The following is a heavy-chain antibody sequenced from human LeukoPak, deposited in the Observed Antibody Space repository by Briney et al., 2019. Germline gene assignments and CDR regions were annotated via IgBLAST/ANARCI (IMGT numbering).Heavy chain of an antibody. J-gene: IGHJ3*02. Sequence: ASVTVSCKASGYTFTSYGISWVRQAPGQGLEWMGWISTYNGDTNYAQNLQGRVTMTRDTSTSTVYMELNSLRSEDTAVYYCARGDHVRIYAESSFDIWGQGTMVTVSS. V-gene: IGHV1-18*01. D-gene: IGHD5/OR15-5a*01. CDR2: ISTYNGDT. CDR1: GYTFTSYG. CDR3: ARGDHVRIYAESSFDI.